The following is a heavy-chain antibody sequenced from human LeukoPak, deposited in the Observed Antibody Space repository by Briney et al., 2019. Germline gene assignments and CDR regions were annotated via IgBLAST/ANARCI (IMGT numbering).Heavy chain of an antibody. CDR2: IASDGSST. CDR1: GFTVSSNS. J-gene: IGHJ4*02. V-gene: IGHV3-74*01. CDR3: ARGRPHGNDY. Sequence: GASLRLSCAASGFTVSSNSISWGGQAPGKGMVWVSRIASDGSSTTYADSVKGRFSISRDNAKNTLYLQMNSLRVEDTAVYYCARGRPHGNDYWGQGTLVTVSS. D-gene: IGHD4-23*01.